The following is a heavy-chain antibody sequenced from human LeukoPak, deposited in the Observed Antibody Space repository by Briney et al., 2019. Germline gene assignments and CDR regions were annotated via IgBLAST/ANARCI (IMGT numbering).Heavy chain of an antibody. D-gene: IGHD3-22*01. J-gene: IGHJ4*02. CDR1: GGSFSGYY. CDR3: ARVALGYYYNSTTLEDY. CDR2: INHGGST. V-gene: IGHV4-34*01. Sequence: PSETLSLTCAVYGGSFSGYYWSWIRQPPGKGLEWIAEINHGGSTNYNPSLKSRVTISVDTSKNQFSLKLSSVTAADTAVYYCARVALGYYYNSTTLEDYWGQGTLVTVSS.